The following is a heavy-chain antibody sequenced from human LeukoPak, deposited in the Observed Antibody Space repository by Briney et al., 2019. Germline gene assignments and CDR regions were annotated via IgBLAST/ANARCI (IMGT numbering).Heavy chain of an antibody. CDR3: TKAYGSGSYTSPFDY. CDR1: GFTFDDYA. D-gene: IGHD3-10*01. Sequence: GGSLRLSCAASGFTFDDYAMHWVRQAPGKGLEWVSGISWNSGRMGYADSVKGRFTISRDNAKNSLYLQMNSLRPEDTAFYYCTKAYGSGSYTSPFDYWGQGTLVTVSS. J-gene: IGHJ4*02. CDR2: ISWNSGRM. V-gene: IGHV3-9*01.